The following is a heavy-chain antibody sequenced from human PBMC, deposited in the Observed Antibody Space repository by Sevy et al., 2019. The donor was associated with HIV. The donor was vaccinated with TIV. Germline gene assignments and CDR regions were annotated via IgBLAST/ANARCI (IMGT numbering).Heavy chain of an antibody. CDR2: INAGNGNT. Sequence: ASVKVSCKASGYTFTSYAMHWVRQAPGQRLEWMGWINAGNGNTKYSQKFQGRVTITRDTSASTGYIELSSLGSENTAVYDCARGRGGCADERLLWFREPSRTDYYYGMDVWGQGTTVTVSS. J-gene: IGHJ6*02. CDR3: ARGRGGCADERLLWFREPSRTDYYYGMDV. V-gene: IGHV1-3*01. CDR1: GYTFTSYA. D-gene: IGHD3-10*01.